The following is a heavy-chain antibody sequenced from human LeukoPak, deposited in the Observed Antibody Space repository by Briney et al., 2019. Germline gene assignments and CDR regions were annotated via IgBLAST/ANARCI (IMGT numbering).Heavy chain of an antibody. J-gene: IGHJ4*02. Sequence: PGGSLRLSCAASGFTFSSYSMNWVRKAPGKGLEWVSFISSSPSTIYYADSVKGRFTISRDNAKNSLYLQMNSLRAEDTAVYYCARAPQLRYFDPFEECYFDYWGQGTLVTVSS. V-gene: IGHV3-48*04. CDR1: GFTFSSYS. CDR3: ARAPQLRYFDPFEECYFDY. D-gene: IGHD3-9*01. CDR2: ISSSPSTI.